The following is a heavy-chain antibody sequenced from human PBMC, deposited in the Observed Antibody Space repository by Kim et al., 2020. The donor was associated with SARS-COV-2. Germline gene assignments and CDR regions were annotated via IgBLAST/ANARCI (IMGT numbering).Heavy chain of an antibody. CDR3: AKEFWSHIWVVTAPIDY. D-gene: IGHD2-21*02. Sequence: GGSLRLSCAASGFTFSSYAMSWVRQAPGKGLEWVSAISGSCGSTYYADSVKCRFTISRDNSKNTLYLQMNSLRAEDTAVYYCAKEFWSHIWVVTAPIDYWGQGTLVTVSS. CDR1: GFTFSSYA. CDR2: ISGSCGST. V-gene: IGHV3-23*01. J-gene: IGHJ4*02.